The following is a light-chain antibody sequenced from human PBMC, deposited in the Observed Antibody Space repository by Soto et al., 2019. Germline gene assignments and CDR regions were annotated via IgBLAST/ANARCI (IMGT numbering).Light chain of an antibody. CDR2: DAS. CDR1: QGISSA. Sequence: AIQLTQSPSSLSAYVGDSVSITCRASQGISSALAWYQQKPGRAPKLLIYDASSLEGGVPSRFSGSRSGTDFTLTVSSLQPEDFAVYYCQQYNNWPPYTFGQGTKLEIK. J-gene: IGKJ2*01. CDR3: QQYNNWPPYT. V-gene: IGKV1D-13*01.